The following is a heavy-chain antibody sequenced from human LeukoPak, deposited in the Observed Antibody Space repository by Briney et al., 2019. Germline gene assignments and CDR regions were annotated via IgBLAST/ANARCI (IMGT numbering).Heavy chain of an antibody. D-gene: IGHD3-22*01. CDR3: AKSSYYDSSGYYREYYFDY. CDR2: IYAGGST. V-gene: IGHV3-53*01. CDR1: GFTVSSNY. J-gene: IGHJ4*02. Sequence: GGSLRLSCAASGFTVSSNYMSWVRQPPGKGLEWVSVIYAGGSTYYGDSVKGRFTISRDNSKSTLYLQMNSLRAEDTAVYYCAKSSYYDSSGYYREYYFDYWGQGTLVTVSS.